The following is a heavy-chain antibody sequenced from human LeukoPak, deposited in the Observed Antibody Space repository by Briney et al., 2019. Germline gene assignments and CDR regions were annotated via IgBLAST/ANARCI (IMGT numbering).Heavy chain of an antibody. Sequence: PSETLSLTCAVYGGSFSGYYWSWIRQPPGKGLEWIGEINHSGSTNYNPSLKSRVTISVDTSKNQFSLKLSSVTAADAAVYYCARRRSSSIDYWGQGTLVTVSS. D-gene: IGHD6-6*01. CDR3: ARRRSSSIDY. CDR1: GGSFSGYY. CDR2: INHSGST. J-gene: IGHJ4*02. V-gene: IGHV4-34*01.